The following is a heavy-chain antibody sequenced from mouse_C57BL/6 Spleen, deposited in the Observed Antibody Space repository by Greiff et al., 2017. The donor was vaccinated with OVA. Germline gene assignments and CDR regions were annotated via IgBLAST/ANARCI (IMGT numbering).Heavy chain of an antibody. CDR1: GYTFTDYE. Sequence: QVQLQQSGAELVRPGASVTLSCTASGYTFTDYEMHWVKQTPVHGLEWIGAIDPETGGTAYDQKFKGRAILTADKSSSTAYMELRSLTSEDSAVYYCTRFQTGTMYYFDYWGQGTTLTVSS. V-gene: IGHV1-15*01. CDR2: IDPETGGT. D-gene: IGHD4-1*01. J-gene: IGHJ2*01. CDR3: TRFQTGTMYYFDY.